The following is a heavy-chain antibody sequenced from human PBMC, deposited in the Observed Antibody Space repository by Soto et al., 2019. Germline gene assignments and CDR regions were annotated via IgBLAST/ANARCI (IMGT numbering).Heavy chain of an antibody. J-gene: IGHJ4*02. CDR3: ARAEGGTPGYFDY. Sequence: QVQLVQSGAEVKKPGASVKVSCKVSGYTLTELSMHWVRQAPGKGLEWMGGIIPIFGTANYAQKFQGRVTITADESTSTAYMELSSLRSEDTAVYYCARAEGGTPGYFDYWGQGTLVTVSS. V-gene: IGHV1-69*13. D-gene: IGHD2-15*01. CDR1: GYTLTELS. CDR2: IIPIFGTA.